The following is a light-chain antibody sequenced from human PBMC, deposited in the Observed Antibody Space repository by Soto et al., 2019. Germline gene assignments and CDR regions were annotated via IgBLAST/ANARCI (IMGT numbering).Light chain of an antibody. Sequence: QTVVTQEPSFSVSPGGTVTVTCGLSSGSVSTGYFPSWFQQTPGQAPRTLIYNTDSRSSGVSDRFSGSILGNKAALTITGAQADDESDYYCLLYMGGGIWVFGGGTKVTVL. CDR3: LLYMGGGIWV. V-gene: IGLV8-61*01. J-gene: IGLJ3*02. CDR2: NTD. CDR1: SGSVSTGYF.